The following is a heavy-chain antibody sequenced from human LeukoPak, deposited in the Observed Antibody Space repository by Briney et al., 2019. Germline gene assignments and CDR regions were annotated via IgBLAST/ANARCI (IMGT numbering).Heavy chain of an antibody. CDR3: AKGDIVYDDDDFDY. J-gene: IGHJ4*02. CDR1: GFTFSSYA. D-gene: IGHD2-15*01. V-gene: IGHV3-23*01. CDR2: ISSSGGST. Sequence: GGSLRLSCAAAGFTFSSYAMSWVRQAPGKGLEWVSAISSSGGSTYYADSVKGRFTISRDNSKNTLYLQMNSLRAEDTAVYYCAKGDIVYDDDDFDYWGQGTLVTVSS.